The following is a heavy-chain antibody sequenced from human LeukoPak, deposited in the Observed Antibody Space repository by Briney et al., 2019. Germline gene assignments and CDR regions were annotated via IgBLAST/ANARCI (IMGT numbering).Heavy chain of an antibody. CDR3: AREDTLMEFWSGYSDD. CDR2: ISTYNGHT. D-gene: IGHD3-3*01. J-gene: IGHJ4*02. Sequence: ASVKVSCKASGYTFTSYAISWVRQAPGQGLEWMGWISTYNGHTNCAQKLQGRVTMTTDTSTSTACMELRSLRSDDTAVYYCAREDTLMEFWSGYSDDWGQGTLVTVSS. V-gene: IGHV1-18*01. CDR1: GYTFTSYA.